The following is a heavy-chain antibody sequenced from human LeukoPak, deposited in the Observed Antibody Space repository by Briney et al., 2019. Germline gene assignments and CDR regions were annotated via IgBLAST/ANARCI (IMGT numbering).Heavy chain of an antibody. Sequence: SETLSLTCTVSDDSITMYYWTWIRQPPGKGLEWIGYVDHTGSTKFSPSLNGRVSISRDTSNSFFSLRLRSVTAADTAVYFCARGRVSSSTWYSTYYYFFYMDFWGKGTTVTVSS. CDR1: DDSITMYY. CDR3: ARGRVSSSTWYSTYYYFFYMDF. D-gene: IGHD4-11*01. CDR2: VDHTGST. V-gene: IGHV4-59*01. J-gene: IGHJ6*03.